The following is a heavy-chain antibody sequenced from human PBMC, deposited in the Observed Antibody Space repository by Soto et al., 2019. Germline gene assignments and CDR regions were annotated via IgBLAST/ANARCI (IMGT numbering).Heavy chain of an antibody. CDR1: GGTFTDFY. CDR3: STWRSAP. V-gene: IGHV1-2*02. CDR2: VNPNTGVT. J-gene: IGHJ5*02. Sequence: GASVKVSCKGSGGTFTDFYLHWVRRAPGQGLEWMGWVNPNTGVTRYSQKFQDRVTMTRDTYINTAYMELSRLTSDDTAVYYCSTWRSAPWGQGTLVTVSS.